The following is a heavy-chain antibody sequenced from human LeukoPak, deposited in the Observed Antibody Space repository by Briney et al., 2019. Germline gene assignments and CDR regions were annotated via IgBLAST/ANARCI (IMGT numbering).Heavy chain of an antibody. CDR2: IDHSGST. Sequence: SETLSLTCAVSGGSISSNWWSWVRQPPGKGLEWIGEIDHSGSTNYNPSLKSRVTISVDKSESQFSLKLSSVTAADTAVYYCARGHGGIAVSEGTLPYFDYWGQGTLVTVSS. D-gene: IGHD6-19*01. V-gene: IGHV4-4*02. CDR3: ARGHGGIAVSEGTLPYFDY. J-gene: IGHJ4*02. CDR1: GGSISSNW.